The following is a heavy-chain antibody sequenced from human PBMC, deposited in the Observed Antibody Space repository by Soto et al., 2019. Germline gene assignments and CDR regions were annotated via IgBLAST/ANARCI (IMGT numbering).Heavy chain of an antibody. D-gene: IGHD1-1*01. CDR2: IYPSVSS. CDR3: AREKVGTTFFDN. CDR1: GFAISRGYY. V-gene: IGHV4-38-2*02. Sequence: SETLSLTCSVAGFAISRGYYCSCVRQPPGKGLEWIGSIYPSVSSYHNPSLETRVRLSIDTSKNQFTLNLTSVTAADTALYYCAREKVGTTFFDNWGQGIQVTVSS. J-gene: IGHJ4*02.